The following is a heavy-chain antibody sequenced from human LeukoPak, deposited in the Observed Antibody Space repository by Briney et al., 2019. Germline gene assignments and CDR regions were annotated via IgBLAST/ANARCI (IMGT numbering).Heavy chain of an antibody. V-gene: IGHV4-39*02. J-gene: IGHJ4*02. Sequence: SETLSLTCTVSGGSISSSSYYWGWIRQPPGKGLEWIGSIYYSGSTYYNPSLKSRVTISVDTSKNQFSLKLSSVTAADTAVYYCAREWDYLGFDYWGQGTLVTVSS. D-gene: IGHD3-16*01. CDR1: GGSISSSSYY. CDR3: AREWDYLGFDY. CDR2: IYYSGST.